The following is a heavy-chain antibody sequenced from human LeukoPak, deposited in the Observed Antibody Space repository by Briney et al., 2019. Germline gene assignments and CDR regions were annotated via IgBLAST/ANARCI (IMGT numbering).Heavy chain of an antibody. V-gene: IGHV1-69*13. CDR1: GGTFSSYA. CDR2: IIPIFGTA. J-gene: IGHJ4*02. D-gene: IGHD6-13*01. CDR3: ASRSYSSSWYWDFDY. Sequence: SVKVSCKASGGTFSSYAISCVRQAPGQGLEWMGGIIPIFGTANYVQKFQGRVTITADESTSTAYMELSSLRSEDTAVYYCASRSYSSSWYWDFDYWGQGTLVTVSS.